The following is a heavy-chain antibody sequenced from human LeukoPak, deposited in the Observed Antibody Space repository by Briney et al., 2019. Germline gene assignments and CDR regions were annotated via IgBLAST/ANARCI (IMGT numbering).Heavy chain of an antibody. CDR3: ARDVGGYCSGGSCLAFDI. Sequence: PSETLSLTCTVSGGSISSGGYYWSWIRQHPGQGLEWIGYIYYSGSTYYNPSLKSRVTISVDTSKNQFSLKLSSVTAADTAVDYCARDVGGYCSGGSCLAFDIWGQGTMVTVSS. J-gene: IGHJ3*02. CDR1: GGSISSGGYY. CDR2: IYYSGST. D-gene: IGHD2-15*01. V-gene: IGHV4-31*03.